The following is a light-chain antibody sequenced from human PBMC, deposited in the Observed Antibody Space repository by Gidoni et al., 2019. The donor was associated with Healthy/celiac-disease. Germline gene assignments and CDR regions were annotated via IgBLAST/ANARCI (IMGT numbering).Light chain of an antibody. CDR1: SHTIGAGYV. V-gene: IGLV1-40*01. Sequence: QSVLTQPPSVSGAPGQRVTISCTGSSHTIGAGYVVPWYPQLPGTAPKLLIYGNSNRPSVVPDRFSGSKSGTSASLAITGLQAEDEADYYCQSYDSSLSGSVVFGGGTKLTVL. CDR2: GNS. CDR3: QSYDSSLSGSVV. J-gene: IGLJ2*01.